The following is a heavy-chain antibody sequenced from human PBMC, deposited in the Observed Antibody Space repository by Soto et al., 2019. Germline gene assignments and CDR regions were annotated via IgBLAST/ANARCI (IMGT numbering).Heavy chain of an antibody. V-gene: IGHV2-26*01. CDR2: IFSNDEK. CDR1: GFSLSNARMG. J-gene: IGHJ6*02. Sequence: GSGPTLVNPTETLTLTCTVSGFSLSNARMGVSWIRQPPGKALEWLAHIFSNDEKSYSTSLKSRLTISKDTSKSQVVLTMTNMDPVDTATYYCARITKYSSSAEDYYYGMDVWGQGTTVTVSS. CDR3: ARITKYSSSAEDYYYGMDV. D-gene: IGHD6-6*01.